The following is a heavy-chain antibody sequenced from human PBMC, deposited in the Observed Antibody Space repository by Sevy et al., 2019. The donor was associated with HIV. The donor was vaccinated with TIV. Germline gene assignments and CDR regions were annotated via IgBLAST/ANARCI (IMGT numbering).Heavy chain of an antibody. CDR1: GNTLTEFA. CDR3: ATTKDYYDSSAYPFDY. V-gene: IGHV1-24*01. Sequence: ASVKVSCKVSGNTLTEFAMHWVRQAPGKGLEWMGTFDPEDDQTTYAQNFQDRVTMTEDTSTDTAFMELSGLRSDDTAVYYCATTKDYYDSSAYPFDYWGQGTLVTVSS. J-gene: IGHJ4*02. CDR2: FDPEDDQT. D-gene: IGHD3-22*01.